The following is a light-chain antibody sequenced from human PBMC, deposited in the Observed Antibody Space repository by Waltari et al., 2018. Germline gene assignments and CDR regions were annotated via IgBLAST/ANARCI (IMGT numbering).Light chain of an antibody. CDR1: QSVSGY. V-gene: IGKV3-11*01. CDR2: DSA. CDR3: QQYNTYSGT. Sequence: EIVLTQSPATLSLSPGQRASLSCRASQSVSGYFAWYQQKPGQAPRLLNSDSATRATVIPARFSGSGSVTDFTLTISCLEPEDFVVYYCQQYNTYSGTFGQGTKVEIK. J-gene: IGKJ1*01.